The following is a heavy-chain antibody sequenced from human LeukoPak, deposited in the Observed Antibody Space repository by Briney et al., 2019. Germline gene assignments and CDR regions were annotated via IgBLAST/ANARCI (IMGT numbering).Heavy chain of an antibody. CDR2: IYTSGIT. CDR3: ARCPQDWSEYYYMDV. V-gene: IGHV4-61*02. Sequence: SETLSLTCTVPGGSISSGRYYWSWIRQPAGRGLEWIGRIYTSGITNYNPSLKSRVTISLDTSKNQFSLKLSSVTAADTAVYYCARCPQDWSEYYYMDVWGKGTTVTVSS. CDR1: GGSISSGRYY. D-gene: IGHD3-9*01. J-gene: IGHJ6*03.